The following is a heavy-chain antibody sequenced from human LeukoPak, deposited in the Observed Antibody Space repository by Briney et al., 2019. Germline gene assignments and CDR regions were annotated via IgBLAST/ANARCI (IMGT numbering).Heavy chain of an antibody. V-gene: IGHV3-23*01. J-gene: IGHJ4*02. Sequence: GGSLRLSCAAPGFTFSRSAVSWVRQAPGKGLEWLSTINGGGGATYYADSVTGRFTISSDASQNTLYLLMNSLRTEDTAVYYCAKANPTPRGVNFDYWGQGTLVTVSS. CDR3: AKANPTPRGVNFDY. CDR2: INGGGGAT. D-gene: IGHD3-10*01. CDR1: GFTFSRSA.